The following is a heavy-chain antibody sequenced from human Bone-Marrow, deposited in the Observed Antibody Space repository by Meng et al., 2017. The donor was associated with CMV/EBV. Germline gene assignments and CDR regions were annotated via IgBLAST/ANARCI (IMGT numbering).Heavy chain of an antibody. J-gene: IGHJ4*02. CDR3: AKHIGDY. D-gene: IGHD2-21*01. CDR1: GFSFSSNA. V-gene: IGHV3-23*03. CDR2: IYSGGSST. Sequence: GESLKISCAASGFSFSSNAMSWVRQAPGKGLEWVSVIYSGGSSTYYADSVKGRFTISRDNSKNTLYLQMNSLRAEDTAVYYCAKHIGDYWGQGTLVTVSS.